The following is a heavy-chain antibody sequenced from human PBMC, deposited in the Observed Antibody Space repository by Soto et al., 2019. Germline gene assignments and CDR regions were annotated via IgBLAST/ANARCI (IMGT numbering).Heavy chain of an antibody. CDR3: AREGGTAMAEGDPWYFDY. Sequence: GGSLRLSCAASGFTFSSYAMHWVRQAPGKGLEWVAVISYDGSNKYYADSVKGRFTISRDNSKNTLYLQMNSLRAEDTAVYYCAREGGTAMAEGDPWYFDYWGQGTLVTVSS. D-gene: IGHD5-18*01. CDR1: GFTFSSYA. CDR2: ISYDGSNK. V-gene: IGHV3-30-3*01. J-gene: IGHJ4*02.